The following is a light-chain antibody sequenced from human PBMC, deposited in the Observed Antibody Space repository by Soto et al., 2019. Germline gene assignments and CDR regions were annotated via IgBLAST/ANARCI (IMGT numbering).Light chain of an antibody. CDR3: QQYNTWPRT. V-gene: IGKV3-15*01. CDR1: QSVSSN. CDR2: GAS. Sequence: EIVMTQSPATLSVSPGERATLSCRASQSVSSNFACYQQKPGQAPRLLLSGASTRATGIPARFSGSGSGTDFTLTITSLQSEDFAIYYCQQYNTWPRTFGQGTKVDIK. J-gene: IGKJ1*01.